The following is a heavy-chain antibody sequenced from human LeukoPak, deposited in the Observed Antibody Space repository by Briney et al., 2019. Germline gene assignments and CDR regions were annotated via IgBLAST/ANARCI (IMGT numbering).Heavy chain of an antibody. D-gene: IGHD2-2*01. CDR3: ARVFRYCSSTSCFFDY. V-gene: IGHV3-11*05. CDR1: GFTFSDYY. CDR2: ISSSSSYT. J-gene: IGHJ4*02. Sequence: SGGSLRLSCAASGFTFSDYYMSWIRQAPGKGLDWVSYISSSSSYTNYADSVKGRFTISRDNAKNSLYLQMNSLRAEDTAVYYCARVFRYCSSTSCFFDYWGQGTLVTVSS.